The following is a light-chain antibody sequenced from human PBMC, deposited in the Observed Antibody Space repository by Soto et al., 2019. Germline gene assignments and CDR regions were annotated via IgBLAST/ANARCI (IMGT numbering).Light chain of an antibody. V-gene: IGLV3-1*01. J-gene: IGLJ1*01. Sequence: SYELTQPPSVSVSPGQTASITCSGDKLGDKYACWYQQKPGQSPVLVIYQNSKRPSGIPERFSGSNSGNTATLTISGTQAMDEAYYYCQAWASSTAGVFGTGTKLTVL. CDR1: KLGDKY. CDR3: QAWASSTAGV. CDR2: QNS.